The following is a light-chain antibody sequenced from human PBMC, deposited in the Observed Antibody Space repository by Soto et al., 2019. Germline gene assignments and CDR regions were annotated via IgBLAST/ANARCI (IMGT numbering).Light chain of an antibody. J-gene: IGKJ1*01. Sequence: DPQMTQSPSTLSASVGDRVTITCRASQSISTWLAWYQQRPGRAPKLLIYKASSLQSGVPSRFSGSGSGTEFTLTISSLQPDDFATYYCQQYSSSFSTFGQGTKVEIK. V-gene: IGKV1-5*03. CDR3: QQYSSSFST. CDR2: KAS. CDR1: QSISTW.